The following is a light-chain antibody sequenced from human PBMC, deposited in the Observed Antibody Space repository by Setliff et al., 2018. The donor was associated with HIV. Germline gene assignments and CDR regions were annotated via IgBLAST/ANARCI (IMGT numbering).Light chain of an antibody. J-gene: IGKJ1*01. V-gene: IGKV2-28*01. CDR1: QSLLHSNGYNY. CDR3: MQARQTPKT. Sequence: DIVMTQSPLPVPVTPGEPASISCRSSQSLLHSNGYNYLDWYLQKPGQSPQLLIYLGSNRASGVPDRFSGSGSGTDFTLKISRVEAEDVGVYYCMQARQTPKTFGQGTKMDIK. CDR2: LGS.